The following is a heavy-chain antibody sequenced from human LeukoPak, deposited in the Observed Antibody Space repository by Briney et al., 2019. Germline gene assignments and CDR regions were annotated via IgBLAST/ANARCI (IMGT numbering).Heavy chain of an antibody. CDR3: ATRRRTYYDFWSGSLFDY. CDR2: INHSGST. CDR1: GGSISSSSYY. Sequence: SETLSLTCTVSGGSISSSSYYWGWIRQPPGKGLEWIGEINHSGSTNYNPSLKSRVTISVDTSKNQFSLKLSSVTAADTAVYYCATRRRTYYDFWSGSLFDYWGQGTLVTVSS. D-gene: IGHD3-3*01. V-gene: IGHV4-39*07. J-gene: IGHJ4*02.